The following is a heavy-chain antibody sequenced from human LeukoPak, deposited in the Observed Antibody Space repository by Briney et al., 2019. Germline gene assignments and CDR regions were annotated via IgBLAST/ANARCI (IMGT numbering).Heavy chain of an antibody. J-gene: IGHJ3*02. V-gene: IGHV1-69*13. CDR2: IIPIFGTA. D-gene: IGHD3-10*01. CDR3: ARGSRITMVRGVITPNLDAFDI. Sequence: SVKVSCKASGGTFSSYAISWVRQAPGQGLEWMGGIIPIFGTANYAQKFQGRVTITADESTSTAYMELSSLRSEDTAVYYCARGSRITMVRGVITPNLDAFDIWKQETMVTVSA. CDR1: GGTFSSYA.